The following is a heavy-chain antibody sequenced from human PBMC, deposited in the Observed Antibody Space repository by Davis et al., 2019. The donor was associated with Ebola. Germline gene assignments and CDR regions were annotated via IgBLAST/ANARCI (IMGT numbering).Heavy chain of an antibody. J-gene: IGHJ4*02. D-gene: IGHD1-1*01. CDR1: GFTFSSYA. CDR2: ISGSGTYT. Sequence: GESLKISCAASGFTFSSYAMTWVRQAPGKGLEWVSTISGSGTYTYHADSVKGRFTISRDNSKNTLYLQMNSLRAEDTAVYYCAKDFVQYPSDDYWGQGTLVTVSS. V-gene: IGHV3-23*01. CDR3: AKDFVQYPSDDY.